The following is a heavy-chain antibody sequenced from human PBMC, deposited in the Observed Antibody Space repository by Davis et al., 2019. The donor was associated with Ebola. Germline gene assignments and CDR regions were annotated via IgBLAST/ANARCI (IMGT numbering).Heavy chain of an antibody. D-gene: IGHD6-13*01. J-gene: IGHJ4*02. CDR3: ARGGSSSLAY. Sequence: SQTLSLTCVISGDSLSRNGAAWNWLRQSPSRGLEWLGRTYHMSKWYNEYAESVESRITINPDTSKNQFSLQPNSVTPEDTAVYYCARGGSSSLAYWGQGTLVTVSS. CDR1: GDSLSRNGAA. V-gene: IGHV6-1*01. CDR2: TYHMSKWYN.